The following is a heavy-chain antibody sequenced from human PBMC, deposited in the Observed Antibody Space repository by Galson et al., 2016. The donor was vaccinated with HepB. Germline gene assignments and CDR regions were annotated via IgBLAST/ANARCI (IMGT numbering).Heavy chain of an antibody. Sequence: SLRLSCAASGFTFSHFAMNWVRQAPGKGLDWVSTIDASGGFTTYADSMQGRTTISRDNSKNTLFLEMSSLRAEDTAIYYCARSRACTSVTKSGGLDVWGQGTTVTVSS. J-gene: IGHJ6*02. CDR2: IDASGGFT. D-gene: IGHD6-25*01. CDR3: ARSRACTSVTKSGGLDV. CDR1: GFTFSHFA. V-gene: IGHV3-23*01.